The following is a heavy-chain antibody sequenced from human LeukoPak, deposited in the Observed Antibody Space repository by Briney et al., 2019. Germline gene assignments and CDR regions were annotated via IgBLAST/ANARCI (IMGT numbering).Heavy chain of an antibody. CDR1: GFTFSSFG. Sequence: PGGSLRLSCAASGFTFSSFGMHWVRQAPGKGLEWVAYIRYDGSNKKYADSLEGRFTISRDNSKNALYLQIDSLRPEDTAVYYRAKKSGAAFYNWFDPWGQGTLVTVSS. V-gene: IGHV3-30*02. CDR3: AKKSGAAFYNWFDP. D-gene: IGHD1-26*01. J-gene: IGHJ5*02. CDR2: IRYDGSNK.